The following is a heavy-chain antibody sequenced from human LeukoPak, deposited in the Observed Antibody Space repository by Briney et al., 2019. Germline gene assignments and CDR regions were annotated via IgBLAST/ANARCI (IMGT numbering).Heavy chain of an antibody. Sequence: SGGSLRLSCAASGFTFSSYSMNWVRQAPGKGLEWVSYISSSSSTIYYADSVKGRFTISRDNSKNTLYLQMNSLRAEDTAVYYCARGITIFGVVSFFDYWGQGTLVTVSS. CDR3: ARGITIFGVVSFFDY. V-gene: IGHV3-48*01. J-gene: IGHJ4*02. CDR1: GFTFSSYS. CDR2: ISSSSSTI. D-gene: IGHD3-3*01.